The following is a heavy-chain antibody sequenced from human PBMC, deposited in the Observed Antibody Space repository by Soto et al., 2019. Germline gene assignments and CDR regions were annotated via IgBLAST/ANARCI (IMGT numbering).Heavy chain of an antibody. CDR3: ARGGTYGYGYAAYYYGMDV. J-gene: IGHJ6*02. CDR2: INHSGST. Sequence: SATLSLACAVYGGSFSGYYWSWIRQPPGKGLEWIGEINHSGSTNYNPSLKSRVTISVDTSKNQFSLKLSSVTAADTAVYYCARGGTYGYGYAAYYYGMDVWGQGTTVTVSS. D-gene: IGHD5-18*01. CDR1: GGSFSGYY. V-gene: IGHV4-34*01.